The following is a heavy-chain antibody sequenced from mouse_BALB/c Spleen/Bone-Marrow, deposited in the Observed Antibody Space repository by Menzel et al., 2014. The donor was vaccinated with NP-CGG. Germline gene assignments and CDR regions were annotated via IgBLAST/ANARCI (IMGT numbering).Heavy chain of an antibody. D-gene: IGHD2-4*01. CDR2: ISSGGST. V-gene: IGHV5-6-5*01. Sequence: EVKLEESGGGLVKPGGSLKLSCAASGFTFSSYAMSWVRQTPEKRLEGVASISSGGSTYYPDSVKGRFTISRDNARNILYLQMSSLRSEDTAMYYCARDDYDDQYYFDYWGQGTTLTVSS. J-gene: IGHJ2*01. CDR3: ARDDYDDQYYFDY. CDR1: GFTFSSYA.